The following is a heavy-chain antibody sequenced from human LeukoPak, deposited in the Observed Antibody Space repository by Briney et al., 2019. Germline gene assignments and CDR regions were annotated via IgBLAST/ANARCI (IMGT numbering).Heavy chain of an antibody. D-gene: IGHD3-3*01. V-gene: IGHV4-59*01. CDR3: ARDSALGSGKYYFDF. CDR1: GGSISSYY. CDR2: IYYSGST. J-gene: IGHJ4*02. Sequence: SETLSLTCTVSGGSISSYYWSWIRQPPGKGLEWIGYIYYSGSTNYNPSLRSRVTISVDTSKNQFSLKLTSVTAADTALYYCARDSALGSGKYYFDFWGQGTLVTVSS.